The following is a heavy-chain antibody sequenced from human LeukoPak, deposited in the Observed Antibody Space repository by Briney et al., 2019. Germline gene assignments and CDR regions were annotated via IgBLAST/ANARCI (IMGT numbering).Heavy chain of an antibody. CDR1: GGSFSGYY. Sequence: SETLSLTCAVYGGSFSGYYWSWIRQPPGKGLEWIGEINHSGSTNYNPSLKSRVTISVDTSKNQLSLKLSSGTAADTAVYYCARGVGVIGSGSYSGADYWGQGTLVTVSS. D-gene: IGHD3-10*01. CDR3: ARGVGVIGSGSYSGADY. V-gene: IGHV4-34*01. J-gene: IGHJ4*02. CDR2: INHSGST.